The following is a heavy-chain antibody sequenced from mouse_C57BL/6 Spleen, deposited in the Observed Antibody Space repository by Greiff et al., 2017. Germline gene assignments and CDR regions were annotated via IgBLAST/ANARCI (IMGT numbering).Heavy chain of an antibody. CDR3: ARYYGSSDYFDY. D-gene: IGHD1-1*01. CDR2: IRLKSDNYAT. V-gene: IGHV6-3*01. Sequence: EVKLVESGGGLVQPGGSMKLSCVASGFTFSNYWMNWVRQSPEKGLEWVAQIRLKSDNYATHYAESVKGRFTISRDDSKSRVYLQMNNLRAEDTGIYYCARYYGSSDYFDYWGQGTTLTVSS. CDR1: GFTFSNYW. J-gene: IGHJ2*01.